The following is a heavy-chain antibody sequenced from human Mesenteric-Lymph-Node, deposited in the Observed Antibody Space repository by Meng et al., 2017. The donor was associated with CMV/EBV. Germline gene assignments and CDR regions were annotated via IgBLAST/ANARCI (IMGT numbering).Heavy chain of an antibody. CDR3: ARDRSDYQTHYGMDV. V-gene: IGHV4-38-2*02. D-gene: IGHD4-11*01. CDR2: IYHSGVA. CDR1: GYSISSGYY. J-gene: IGHJ6*02. Sequence: SETLSLTCTVSGYSISSGYYWGWIRQPPGKGLEYIGSIYHSGVAYYNPSLKSRATISLDTSKNQFSLELSSATAADTAVYYCARDRSDYQTHYGMDVWGQGTTVTVSS.